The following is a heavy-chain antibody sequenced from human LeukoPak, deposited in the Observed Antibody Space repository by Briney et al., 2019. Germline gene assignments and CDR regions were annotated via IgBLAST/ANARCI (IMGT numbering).Heavy chain of an antibody. CDR3: ARDREVRATKAFDI. J-gene: IGHJ3*02. Sequence: GASVKVSCKASGGTFSSYAISWVRQAPGQGLEWMGGIIPIFGTANYAQKFQGRVTITADESASTAYMELSSLRSEDTAVYYRARDREVRATKAFDIWGQGTMVTVSS. V-gene: IGHV1-69*13. CDR2: IIPIFGTA. D-gene: IGHD1-26*01. CDR1: GGTFSSYA.